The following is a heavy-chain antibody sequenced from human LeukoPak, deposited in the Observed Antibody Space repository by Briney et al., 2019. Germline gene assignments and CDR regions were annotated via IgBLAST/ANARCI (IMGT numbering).Heavy chain of an antibody. CDR1: GFTFSSYW. V-gene: IGHV3-7*03. Sequence: PGGSLRLSCAASGFTFSSYWMNWVRQAPGKGLEWVANIKQDGSEKYYVDSVKGRFTISRDNAKSSLYLQMNSLRAEDTAVYYCAREKVYYDSSGYYKHYYGMDVWGQGTTVTVSS. CDR3: AREKVYYDSSGYYKHYYGMDV. CDR2: IKQDGSEK. J-gene: IGHJ6*02. D-gene: IGHD3-22*01.